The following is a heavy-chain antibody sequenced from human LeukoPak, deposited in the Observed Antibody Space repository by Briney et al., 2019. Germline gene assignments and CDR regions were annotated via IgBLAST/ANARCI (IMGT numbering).Heavy chain of an antibody. CDR3: ASHSRNYALDY. CDR2: INTNTGNP. J-gene: IGHJ4*02. CDR1: GYTFTNYL. D-gene: IGHD1-26*01. Sequence: ASVKASCKASGYTFTNYLMNWVRQAPGQGLEWMGWINTNTGNPTYAQGFTGRFVFSLDTSVSTAYLQISSLKAEDTAVYYCASHSRNYALDYWGQGTLVTVSS. V-gene: IGHV7-4-1*02.